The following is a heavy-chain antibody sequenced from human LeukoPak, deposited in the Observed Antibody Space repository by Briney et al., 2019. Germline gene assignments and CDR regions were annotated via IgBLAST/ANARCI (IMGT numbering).Heavy chain of an antibody. Sequence: ASVKVSCTASGYTFTTYNMHWVRQAPGQGLEWMGWIRPNSGDTNYAQKFQGRVTMTRDTSISTVYMELSRLRSDDTAVYYCARGGGTAHFDFWGQGTLVTVSS. V-gene: IGHV1-2*02. J-gene: IGHJ4*02. CDR3: ARGGGTAHFDF. CDR2: IRPNSGDT. CDR1: GYTFTTYN. D-gene: IGHD2-21*02.